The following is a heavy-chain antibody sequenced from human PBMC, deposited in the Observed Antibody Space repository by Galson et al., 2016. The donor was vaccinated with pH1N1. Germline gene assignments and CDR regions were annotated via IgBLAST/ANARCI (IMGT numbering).Heavy chain of an antibody. J-gene: IGHJ4*02. CDR3: ARGRAYNGSFLFDY. D-gene: IGHD1-26*01. CDR1: RGSISSGDYY. CDR2: IYYSGST. V-gene: IGHV4-30-4*01. Sequence: TLSLTCTVSRGSISSGDYYWSWIRQPPGKGLEWIGYIYYSGSTYYNPSLKSRVTISLDTSKNQFSLKLSSVTAADTAVYYCARGRAYNGSFLFDYWGQGTLVTVSS.